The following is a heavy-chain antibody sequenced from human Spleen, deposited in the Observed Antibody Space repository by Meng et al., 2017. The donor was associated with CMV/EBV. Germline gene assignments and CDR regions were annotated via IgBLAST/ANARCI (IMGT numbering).Heavy chain of an antibody. Sequence: ASVKVSCKASGYTFTDYHMHWVRQAPGQGLEWMGWINPNSDGTGYPQKFQGRVTMTRDTSITTAYMELSSLRSDDTAVYYCAREDSFGDGMDVWGQGTTVTVSS. CDR1: GYTFTDYH. CDR2: INPNSDGT. V-gene: IGHV1-2*02. D-gene: IGHD3-3*01. J-gene: IGHJ6*02. CDR3: AREDSFGDGMDV.